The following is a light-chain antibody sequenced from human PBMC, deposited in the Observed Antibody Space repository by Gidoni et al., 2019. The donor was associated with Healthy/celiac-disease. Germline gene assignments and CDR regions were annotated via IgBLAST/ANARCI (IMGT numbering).Light chain of an antibody. Sequence: SYELPQPPSVSVSPGQTASITCSGDKLGDKYACWYQQKPGQSPVLVIYQESKRPSGIPERFSGSNSGNTATLTISGTQAMDEADYYCQAWDSSTRHVVFGGGTKLTVL. CDR3: QAWDSSTRHVV. J-gene: IGLJ2*01. CDR2: QES. CDR1: KLGDKY. V-gene: IGLV3-1*01.